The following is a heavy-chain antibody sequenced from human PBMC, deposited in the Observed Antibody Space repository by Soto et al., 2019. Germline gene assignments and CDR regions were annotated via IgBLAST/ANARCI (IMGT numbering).Heavy chain of an antibody. D-gene: IGHD6-19*01. Sequence: LRLSCAAPGFTFRSYAMNWVRQTQEKGLEWVSSISSTSTYTHYADPVKGRFTISRDNANNSLFLQMNSLRAEDTAIYYCARDLALAGNYWGQGALVTVSS. CDR2: ISSTSTYT. CDR3: ARDLALAGNY. V-gene: IGHV3-21*01. CDR1: GFTFRSYA. J-gene: IGHJ4*02.